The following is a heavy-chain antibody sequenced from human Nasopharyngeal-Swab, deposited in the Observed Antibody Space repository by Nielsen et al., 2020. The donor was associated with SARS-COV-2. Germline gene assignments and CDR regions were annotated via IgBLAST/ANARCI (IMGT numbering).Heavy chain of an antibody. CDR2: IYYSGST. CDR3: ARGQGLYYYYYMDV. Sequence: WVPQAPWKGLEWIGYIYYSGSTNYNPSLKSRVTISVDTSKNQFSLKLSPVTAADTAVYYCARGQGLYYYYYMDVWGKGTTVTVSS. J-gene: IGHJ6*03. D-gene: IGHD3-22*01. V-gene: IGHV4-59*01.